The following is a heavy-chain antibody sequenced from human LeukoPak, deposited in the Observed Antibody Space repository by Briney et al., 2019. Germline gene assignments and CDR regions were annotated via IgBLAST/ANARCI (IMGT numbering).Heavy chain of an antibody. V-gene: IGHV1-24*01. CDR3: ATVSYYYDSSGYQGYFQH. CDR1: EYTLTELS. CDR2: FDPEDGET. D-gene: IGHD3-22*01. Sequence: ASVKVSGKVSEYTLTELSMHWVRQAPGKGLEWMGGFDPEDGETIYAQKFQGRVTMTEDTSTDTAYMELSSLRSEDTAMYYCATVSYYYDSSGYQGYFQHWGQGTLVTVPS. J-gene: IGHJ1*01.